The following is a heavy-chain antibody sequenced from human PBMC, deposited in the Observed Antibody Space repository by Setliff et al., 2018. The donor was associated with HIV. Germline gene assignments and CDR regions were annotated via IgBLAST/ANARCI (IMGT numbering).Heavy chain of an antibody. Sequence: SETLSLTCTVSGGSVGSGSYYWSWVRQPPGKGLEWIGYIYYTGSTNYNPSLKSQLTISVDTSKNQFSLKLRSVTAADTAVYYCARDPPGYGDSNDYWGQGTLVTVSS. J-gene: IGHJ4*02. CDR3: ARDPPGYGDSNDY. CDR1: GGSVGSGSYY. CDR2: IYYTGST. V-gene: IGHV4-61*01. D-gene: IGHD4-17*01.